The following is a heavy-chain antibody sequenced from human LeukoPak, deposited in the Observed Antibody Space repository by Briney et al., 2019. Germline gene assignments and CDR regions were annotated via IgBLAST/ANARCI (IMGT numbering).Heavy chain of an antibody. CDR1: GFTFSSHG. J-gene: IGHJ4*02. CDR3: ARDTLYDHVWGTLDF. Sequence: PGWSLRLSCTGSGFTFSSHGIHWVRQAPGKGLEWVAVISYDGSNKYYADSVKGRFTISRDNSKNTLYLQMNSLRAEDTALYYCARDTLYDHVWGTLDFWGQGALVTVSS. V-gene: IGHV3-30*03. D-gene: IGHD3-16*01. CDR2: ISYDGSNK.